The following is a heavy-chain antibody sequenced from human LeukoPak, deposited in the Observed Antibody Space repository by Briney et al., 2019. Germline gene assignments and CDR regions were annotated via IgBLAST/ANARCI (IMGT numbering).Heavy chain of an antibody. CDR1: GGSFSGYY. CDR2: INHSGST. Sequence: SETLSLTCAVYGGSFSGYYRSWIRQPPGKGLEWIGEINHSGSTNYNPPLKSRVTISEDASKNLFALKLSSVTAADTAVYYCARDRYCSGGSCYLGWFDPWGQGTLVTVSS. D-gene: IGHD2-15*01. V-gene: IGHV4-34*01. CDR3: ARDRYCSGGSCYLGWFDP. J-gene: IGHJ5*02.